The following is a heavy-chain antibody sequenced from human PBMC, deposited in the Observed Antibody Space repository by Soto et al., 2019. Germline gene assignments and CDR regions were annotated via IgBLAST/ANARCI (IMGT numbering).Heavy chain of an antibody. V-gene: IGHV1-69*13. CDR3: ARDVYRRGHSDV. Sequence: SVKVSCKASGGTFSSYAISWVRQAPGQGLEWMGGIIPIFGTANYAQKFQGRVTITADESTSTAYMELSSLRSEDTAVYYCARDVYRRGHSDVWGQGTTLTASS. D-gene: IGHD2-8*01. CDR1: GGTFSSYA. J-gene: IGHJ6*01. CDR2: IIPIFGTA.